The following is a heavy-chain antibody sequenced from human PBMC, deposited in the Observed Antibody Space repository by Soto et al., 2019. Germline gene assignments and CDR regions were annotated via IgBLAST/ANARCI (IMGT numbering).Heavy chain of an antibody. J-gene: IGHJ5*02. CDR2: IYYSGST. CDR3: ARGLKGVNWFDP. CDR1: GGSISSYY. Sequence: SETLSLTCTVSGGSISSYYWSWIRQPPGKGLEWIGYIYYSGSTNYNPSLKSRVTISVDTSKNQFSLKLGSVTAADTAVYYCARGLKGVNWFDPWGQGTLVTVSS. V-gene: IGHV4-59*01. D-gene: IGHD3-10*01.